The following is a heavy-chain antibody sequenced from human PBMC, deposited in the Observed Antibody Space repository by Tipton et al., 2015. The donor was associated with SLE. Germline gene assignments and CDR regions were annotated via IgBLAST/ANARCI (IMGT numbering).Heavy chain of an antibody. D-gene: IGHD4-17*01. V-gene: IGHV4-61*02. Sequence: TLSLTCTVSGGSIASGSYYWSWIRQPAGRALEWIGRINTSGITTYNPSLKGRVTLSLDTSKNHFSLNLSSVTAADTALYYCARGLRTFPRLDIWGLGTKVTVSS. CDR3: ARGLRTFPRLDI. CDR2: INTSGIT. J-gene: IGHJ3*02. CDR1: GGSIASGSYY.